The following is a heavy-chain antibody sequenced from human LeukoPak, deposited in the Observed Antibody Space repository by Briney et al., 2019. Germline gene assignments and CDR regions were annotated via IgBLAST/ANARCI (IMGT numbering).Heavy chain of an antibody. CDR2: MSPNSGDA. J-gene: IGHJ4*02. CDR3: ARGPPNWGYDY. Sequence: ASVKVSCKASGYTFTSYDFNWVRQATGQRPEWMGWMSPNSGDAGYAQKFQDRVTMTRNTSISTAYMELSSLRSDDTAVYYCARGPPNWGYDYWGPGTLVTVSS. CDR1: GYTFTSYD. V-gene: IGHV1-8*01. D-gene: IGHD7-27*01.